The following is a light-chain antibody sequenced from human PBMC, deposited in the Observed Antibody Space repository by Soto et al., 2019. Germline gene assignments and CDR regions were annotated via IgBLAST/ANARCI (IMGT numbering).Light chain of an antibody. CDR3: AQRIWPWT. CDR2: DAS. Sequence: EIVLTQSPATLSLSPGERATLSCRASQSVSSQLAWYQHKPGQAPRPLIYDASNRATGIPDRFSGSGSGTDFTPTTGRLEPKAFAVYYCAQRIWPWTVGQGTKVDIK. J-gene: IGKJ1*01. V-gene: IGKV3-11*01. CDR1: QSVSSQ.